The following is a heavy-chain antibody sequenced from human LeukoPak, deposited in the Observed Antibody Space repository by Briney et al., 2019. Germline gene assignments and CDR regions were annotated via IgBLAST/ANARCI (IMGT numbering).Heavy chain of an antibody. CDR2: IGSSGDGT. D-gene: IGHD1-26*01. Sequence: GGSLRLSCAASGFTFSNYAMSWVRQAPGKGLGWDSGIGSSGDGTYYVDSVKGRFTISRDTSKSTLYLQMNSLRVEDTAVYYCAKDRGWERDRYYFDYWGQGTLVTVSS. CDR3: AKDRGWERDRYYFDY. CDR1: GFTFSNYA. J-gene: IGHJ4*02. V-gene: IGHV3-23*01.